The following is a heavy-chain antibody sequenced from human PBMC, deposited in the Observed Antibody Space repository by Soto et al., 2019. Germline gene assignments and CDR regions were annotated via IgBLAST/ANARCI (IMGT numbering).Heavy chain of an antibody. J-gene: IGHJ4*02. D-gene: IGHD2-15*01. Sequence: QLQLQESGSGLVKPSQTLSLTCAVSGGSISSGGYSWSWIRQPPGKGLEWIGYIYHSGSTYYNPSLKGRVTIVVDRSKNQFSLKLSSVTAADTAVYYCARGEVVALGYWGQGTLVTVSS. CDR2: IYHSGST. V-gene: IGHV4-30-2*01. CDR1: GGSISSGGYS. CDR3: ARGEVVALGY.